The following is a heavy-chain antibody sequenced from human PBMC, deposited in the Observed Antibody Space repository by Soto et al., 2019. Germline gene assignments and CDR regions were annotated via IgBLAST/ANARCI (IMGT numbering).Heavy chain of an antibody. CDR2: IIPLFGTA. CDR3: ATELGENPASPFDA. Sequence: QVQLVQSGADVKKPGSSVKVSCQASGVTFSSETLGWVRQAPGQGLEWVGGIIPLFGTASYAQKFQGRVTITADESTITGYMELSSLRSDYTAVYFCATELGENPASPFDAWGQGTLVTVSS. CDR1: GVTFSSET. D-gene: IGHD3-10*01. J-gene: IGHJ4*02. V-gene: IGHV1-69*01.